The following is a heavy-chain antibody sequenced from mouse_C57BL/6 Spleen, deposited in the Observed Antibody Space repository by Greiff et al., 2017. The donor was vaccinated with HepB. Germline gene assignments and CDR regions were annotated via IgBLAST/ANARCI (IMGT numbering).Heavy chain of an antibody. V-gene: IGHV5-4*01. Sequence: EVKVVESGGGLVKPGGSLKLSCAASGFTFSSYAMSWVRQTPEKRLEWVATISDGGSYTYYPDNVKGRFTISRDNAKNNLYLQMSHLKSEDTAMYYCAREGYDYDVGAYWGQGTLVTVSA. CDR2: ISDGGSYT. J-gene: IGHJ3*01. CDR1: GFTFSSYA. CDR3: AREGYDYDVGAY. D-gene: IGHD2-4*01.